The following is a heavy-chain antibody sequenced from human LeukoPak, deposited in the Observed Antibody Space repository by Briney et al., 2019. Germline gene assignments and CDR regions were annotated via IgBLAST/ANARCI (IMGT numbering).Heavy chain of an antibody. D-gene: IGHD3-22*01. V-gene: IGHV4-4*07. CDR2: IYITGST. J-gene: IGHJ6*03. CDR3: ARLKYYDSTGYSPVYYIDI. Sequence: PSETLSLTCSVAGGSISNYYGSWIRQSAGKGLEWVGRIYITGSTTYNPSLQSRLSMSVDTSKNQFSLRLRSVSAADTAVYYCARLKYYDSTGYSPVYYIDIWGKGITVTVSS. CDR1: GGSISNYY.